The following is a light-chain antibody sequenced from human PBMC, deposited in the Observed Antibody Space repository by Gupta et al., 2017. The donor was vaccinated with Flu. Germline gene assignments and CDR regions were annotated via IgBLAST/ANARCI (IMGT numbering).Light chain of an antibody. CDR1: ESVTTF. J-gene: IGKJ4*01. CDR3: QQRTNWRLT. CDR2: YSY. Sequence: GNSATLSYRASESVTTFLAWYQQKPGQSPRLRIYYSYKRATGIPGRFSGSGSGTDFTLTISNLEPEDFAVYYCQQRTNWRLTFGGGTRVEIK. V-gene: IGKV3-11*01.